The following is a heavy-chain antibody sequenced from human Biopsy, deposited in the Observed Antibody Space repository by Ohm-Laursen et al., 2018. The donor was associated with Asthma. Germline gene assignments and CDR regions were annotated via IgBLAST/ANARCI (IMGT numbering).Heavy chain of an antibody. V-gene: IGHV4-39*01. CDR3: ARHSGNYYAQLNY. D-gene: IGHD1-26*01. Sequence: SETLSLTCTVSNGSISSNFYYWGWIRQPPGKGLEWVGSIHKNGIGYYKSSLKSRLTISVDTSKNQFSLKVTSVTAADTAVYYCARHSGNYYAQLNYWGQGTLVTVSS. CDR2: IHKNGIG. CDR1: NGSISSNFYY. J-gene: IGHJ4*02.